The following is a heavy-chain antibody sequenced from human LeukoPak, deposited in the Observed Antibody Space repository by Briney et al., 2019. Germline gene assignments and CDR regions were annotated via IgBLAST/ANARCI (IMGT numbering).Heavy chain of an antibody. J-gene: IGHJ6*03. CDR1: GGSISSSSYY. Sequence: SETLSLTCTVSGGSISSSSYYWGWIRQPPGKGLEWIGSIYCSGSTYYNPSLKSRVTISVDTSKNQFSLKLSSVTAADTAVYYCARVATMGLSYYMDVWGKGTTVTVSS. CDR3: ARVATMGLSYYMDV. D-gene: IGHD5-12*01. V-gene: IGHV4-39*07. CDR2: IYCSGST.